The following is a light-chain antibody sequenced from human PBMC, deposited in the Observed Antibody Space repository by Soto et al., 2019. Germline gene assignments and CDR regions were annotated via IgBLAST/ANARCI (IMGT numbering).Light chain of an antibody. V-gene: IGKV3-20*01. J-gene: IGKJ1*01. CDR3: QQYGGAPRT. Sequence: EIVLTQSPGTLSLFPGERATLSCRASQSVSSSYLAWYQQKPGQAPRLLIFDASSRATGIPDRFTGSGSGTDFTLTISRLEPEDFAVYYCQQYGGAPRTFGQGTRVEIK. CDR1: QSVSSSY. CDR2: DAS.